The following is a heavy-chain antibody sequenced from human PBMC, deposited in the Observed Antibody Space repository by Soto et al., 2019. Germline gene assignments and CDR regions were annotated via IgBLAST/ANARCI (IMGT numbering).Heavy chain of an antibody. CDR2: ISSSSSI. V-gene: IGHV3-48*02. D-gene: IGHD3-10*01. J-gene: IGHJ5*02. Sequence: EVQLVESGGGLVQPGGSLRLSCAASGFTFSSYSMNCVRQAPGKGLEWVSYISSSSSIYYADSVKGRFTISRDNAKNSLYLQMNSLRDEDTAVYYCARVFYGNWFDPWGQGTLVTVSS. CDR1: GFTFSSYS. CDR3: ARVFYGNWFDP.